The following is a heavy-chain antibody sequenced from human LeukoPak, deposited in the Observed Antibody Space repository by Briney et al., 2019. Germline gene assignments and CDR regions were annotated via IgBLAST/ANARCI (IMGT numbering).Heavy chain of an antibody. J-gene: IGHJ4*02. V-gene: IGHV3-7*01. CDR2: INQDGSEQ. CDR3: ARDRGGDYTDY. Sequence: TGGSLRLSCAASGFTFSSYWMSWVRQAPGKGLEWVANINQDGSEQYYVDSVKGRFTISRDNTKNSLYLQMNSLRAEDTAVYYCARDRGGDYTDYWGQGTLVTVSS. CDR1: GFTFSSYW. D-gene: IGHD2-21*01.